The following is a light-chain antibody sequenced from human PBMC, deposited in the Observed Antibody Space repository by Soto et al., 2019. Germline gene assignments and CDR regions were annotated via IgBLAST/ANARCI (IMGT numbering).Light chain of an antibody. CDR2: AAS. Sequence: SQMPQSPSSVSASVGDRVTITCRASQGISRWLAWYQKKPGRAPKLLIYAASSLQSGVPVRFSGSGSGTDFTLSISSLEPEDVATYFCQQLDSFPLTFGQGTRLEIK. CDR3: QQLDSFPLT. V-gene: IGKV1-12*01. CDR1: QGISRW. J-gene: IGKJ5*01.